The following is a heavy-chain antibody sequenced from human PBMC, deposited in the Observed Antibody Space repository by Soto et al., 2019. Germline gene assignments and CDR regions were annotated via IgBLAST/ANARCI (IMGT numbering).Heavy chain of an antibody. V-gene: IGHV1-69*01. Sequence: QVQLVQSGAEVKKPGSSVKVSCKASGGTFSSYAISWVRQAPGQGLEWMGGIIHIFGTANYAQKFQGRVTITADDSTSTAYMELSSLRSEDTAVYYCAREGVPTGWAPYYFDYWGQGTLVTVSS. CDR3: AREGVPTGWAPYYFDY. CDR1: GGTFSSYA. J-gene: IGHJ4*02. CDR2: IIHIFGTA. D-gene: IGHD1-1*01.